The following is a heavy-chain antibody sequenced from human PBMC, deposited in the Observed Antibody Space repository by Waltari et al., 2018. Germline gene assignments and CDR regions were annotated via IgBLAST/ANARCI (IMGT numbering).Heavy chain of an antibody. V-gene: IGHV3-23*01. D-gene: IGHD6-19*01. CDR1: GFTFSSYA. CDR3: AKNSVDIAVAGIDY. J-gene: IGHJ4*02. CDR2: ISGSVGST. Sequence: EVQLLESGGGLVQPGGSLRPSCAASGFTFSSYAMIWVRQAPGKGLEWVSAISGSVGSTYYADTVKGRFTISRDNSKNPLYLQMNSLRAEDTAVYYCAKNSVDIAVAGIDYWGQGTRVTVSS.